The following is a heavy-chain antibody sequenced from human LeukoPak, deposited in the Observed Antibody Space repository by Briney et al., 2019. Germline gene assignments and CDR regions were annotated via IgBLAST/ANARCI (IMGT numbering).Heavy chain of an antibody. J-gene: IGHJ6*03. D-gene: IGHD3-3*01. V-gene: IGHV4-59*01. CDR3: ARVRSLEWPAPMDV. CDR1: GVSLSSYY. Sequence: SETLSLTCSVSGVSLSSYYWTWFRQPPGKGLEWIGYIYYRGSTYYNPSLKSRVTISLDTSKNQLSLKLNSVTAADTAVYYCARVRSLEWPAPMDVWGIGTTVTVSS. CDR2: IYYRGST.